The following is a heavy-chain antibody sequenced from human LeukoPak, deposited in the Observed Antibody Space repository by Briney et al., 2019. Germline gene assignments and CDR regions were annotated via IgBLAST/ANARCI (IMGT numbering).Heavy chain of an antibody. CDR2: ISTDGSST. V-gene: IGHV3-74*01. D-gene: IGHD3-3*01. J-gene: IGHJ4*02. CDR3: ATSPIFSND. CDR1: GFTFSDYW. Sequence: GGSLRLSCAASGFTFSDYWMRWGRQAPGKGLVWVSHISTDGSSTTYADSVRGRFIISRDNARNTLYLQMNSLRVGDTAVYYCATSPIFSNDWGQGTLVTVSS.